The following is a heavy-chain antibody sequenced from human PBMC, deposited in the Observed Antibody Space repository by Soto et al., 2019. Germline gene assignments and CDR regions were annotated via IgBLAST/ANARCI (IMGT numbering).Heavy chain of an antibody. CDR3: ARAYCSSTSCYTDYYYYGMDV. CDR2: INAGNGNT. V-gene: IGHV1-3*01. CDR1: GDTFNNYA. J-gene: IGHJ6*02. D-gene: IGHD2-2*02. Sequence: QVQLVQSGAEVKKPGASLKVSCKASGDTFNNYAMHWVRQAPGQRLEWMGWINAGNGNTKYSQTFQGRVTITRDTSASTAYMELSSLRSEDTAVYYCARAYCSSTSCYTDYYYYGMDVWGQGTTVTVSS.